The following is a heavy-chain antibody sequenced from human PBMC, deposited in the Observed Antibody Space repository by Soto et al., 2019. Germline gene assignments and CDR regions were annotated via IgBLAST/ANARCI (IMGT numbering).Heavy chain of an antibody. J-gene: IGHJ4*02. V-gene: IGHV3-48*03. CDR3: ARGLHGYSYGFDS. D-gene: IGHD5-18*01. Sequence: AGGSLRLSCAASGFSFSSYEMNWVRQAPGKGLEWVSYISSSGRTMFYADSVKGRITISRDNAKKSLYLQMNSLRDEDTAIYYCARGLHGYSYGFDSWGQGALVTVSS. CDR2: ISSSGRTM. CDR1: GFSFSSYE.